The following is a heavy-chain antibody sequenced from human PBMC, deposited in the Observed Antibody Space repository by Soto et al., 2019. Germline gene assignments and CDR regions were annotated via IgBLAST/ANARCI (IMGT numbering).Heavy chain of an antibody. CDR2: ISPMFGAA. CDR3: SREVQVHTPAFVY. Sequence: QVQLVQSGAEMKKPGSSVKVSCQSSGGTFNTYAMNWVRQAPGQGPEWMGDISPMFGAANYAPKFQGRVTITADESTGTSYMQLGSVTSEDTALYFCSREVQVHTPAFVYWGQGTLFTVSS. D-gene: IGHD3-10*01. J-gene: IGHJ4*02. CDR1: GGTFNTYA. V-gene: IGHV1-69*19.